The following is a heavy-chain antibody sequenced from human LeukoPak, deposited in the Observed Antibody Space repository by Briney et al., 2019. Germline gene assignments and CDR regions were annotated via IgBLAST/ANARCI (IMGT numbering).Heavy chain of an antibody. J-gene: IGHJ4*02. V-gene: IGHV1-2*02. CDR2: INPNSGGT. D-gene: IGHD4/OR15-4a*01. CDR3: ARVTSMVDVDY. CDR1: GYTFTFYY. Sequence: ASVTVSFTASGYTFTFYYMHWVRQAPGQGLEWMGWINPNSGGTNYAQKFQGRVTMTRDTSISTAYMELSRLRSDDTAVYYCARVTSMVDVDYWGQGTLVTVSS.